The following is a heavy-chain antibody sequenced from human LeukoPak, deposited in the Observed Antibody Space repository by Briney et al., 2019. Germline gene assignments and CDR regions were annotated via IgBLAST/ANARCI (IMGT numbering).Heavy chain of an antibody. CDR2: IYYSGST. CDR1: GGSISSYY. D-gene: IGHD3-10*01. J-gene: IGHJ4*02. Sequence: TSETLSLTCTVSGGSISSYYWSWIRQPPGKGLEWKGLEWIGSIYYSGSTYYNPSLKSRVTISVDTSKNQFSLKLSSVTAADTAVYYCARAVIWFGSNTHYFDYWGQGTLVTVSS. CDR3: ARAVIWFGSNTHYFDY. V-gene: IGHV4-59*12.